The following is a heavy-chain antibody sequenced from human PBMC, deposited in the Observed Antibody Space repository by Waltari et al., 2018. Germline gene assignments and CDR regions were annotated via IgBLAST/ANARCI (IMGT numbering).Heavy chain of an antibody. CDR3: ALYCSGGSCRDNYGMDV. D-gene: IGHD2-15*01. CDR2: IRYDGSNK. CDR1: GFTFSSYG. Sequence: AASGFTFSSYGMHWVRQAQGKGLEWVAFIRYDGSNKYYADSVKGRFTNSRDNSKNTLYLQMNSLKAEDTAVYYCALYCSGGSCRDNYGMDVWGQGTTVTVSS. V-gene: IGHV3-30*02. J-gene: IGHJ6*02.